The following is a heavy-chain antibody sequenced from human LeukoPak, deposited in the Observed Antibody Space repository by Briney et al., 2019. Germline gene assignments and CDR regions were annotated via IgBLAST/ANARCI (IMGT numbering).Heavy chain of an antibody. CDR2: ITGNSGST. CDR1: GFTFGDHA. CDR3: AKVRSVAGPLDFFDP. D-gene: IGHD6-19*01. J-gene: IGHJ5*02. Sequence: GSLRLSCAASGFTFGDHAMHWVRQAPGKGLEWCSLITGNSGSTCYAASLQGRVAISRDNRKNSLSLQMNALTTADTALYYCAKVRSVAGPLDFFDPWGHGTLVPLPP. V-gene: IGHV3-43*02.